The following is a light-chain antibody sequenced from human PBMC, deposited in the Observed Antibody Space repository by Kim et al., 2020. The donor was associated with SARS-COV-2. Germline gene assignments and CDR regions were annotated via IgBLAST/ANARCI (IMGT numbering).Light chain of an antibody. CDR1: NIASPS. Sequence: YELTQPPSVSVAPGKTARITCGGTNIASPSVHWYQQKPGQAPVLVIYFDTARPSGIPERFSASNSGNTATLTISRVEAGDEADYYCQVWDSSRDHYVFGTGTKVTVL. V-gene: IGLV3-21*04. CDR2: FDT. CDR3: QVWDSSRDHYV. J-gene: IGLJ1*01.